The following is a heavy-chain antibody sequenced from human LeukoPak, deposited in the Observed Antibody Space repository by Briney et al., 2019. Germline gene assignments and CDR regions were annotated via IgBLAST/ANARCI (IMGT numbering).Heavy chain of an antibody. CDR3: ARGGTTAYYYYYYMDV. CDR2: ISSSSSYI. Sequence: PGGTLRLSCAASGFTFSSYSMNWVRQAPGKGLEWVSSISSSSSYIYYADSVKGRFTISRDNAKNSLYLQMNSLRAEDTAVYYCARGGTTAYYYYYYMDVWGKGTTVTVSS. CDR1: GFTFSSYS. D-gene: IGHD1-26*01. J-gene: IGHJ6*03. V-gene: IGHV3-21*01.